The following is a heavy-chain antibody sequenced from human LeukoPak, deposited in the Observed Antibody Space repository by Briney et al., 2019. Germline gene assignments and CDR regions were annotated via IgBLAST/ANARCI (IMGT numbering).Heavy chain of an antibody. CDR3: ARGPSYYDFWSGYYKAFDP. Sequence: PSETLPLTCAVYGGSFSGYYWSWIRQPPGKGLEWIGEINHSGSTNYNPSLKSRVTISVDTSKNQFPLKLSSVTAADTAVYYCARGPSYYDFWSGYYKAFDPWGQGTLVTVSS. V-gene: IGHV4-34*01. J-gene: IGHJ5*02. D-gene: IGHD3-3*01. CDR2: INHSGST. CDR1: GGSFSGYY.